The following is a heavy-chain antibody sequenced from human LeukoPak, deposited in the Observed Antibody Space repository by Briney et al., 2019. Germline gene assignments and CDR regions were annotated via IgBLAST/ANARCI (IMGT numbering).Heavy chain of an antibody. CDR1: GFTFSSYA. Sequence: SGGSLRLSCAASGFTFSSYAMSWVRQAPGKGLEWVSAITESGGSAYYADSVKGGFTISRNNSKNTLYLQMYSLRAEDTAVYYCARGRSSSGWSNWGQGTLVTVSS. CDR3: ARGRSSSGWSN. V-gene: IGHV3-23*01. J-gene: IGHJ4*02. D-gene: IGHD6-19*01. CDR2: ITESGGSA.